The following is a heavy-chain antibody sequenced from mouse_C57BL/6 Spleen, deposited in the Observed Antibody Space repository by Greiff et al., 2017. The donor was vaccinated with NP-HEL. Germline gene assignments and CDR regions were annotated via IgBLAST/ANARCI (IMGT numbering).Heavy chain of an antibody. CDR1: GFTFSSYA. Sequence: EVQLVESGGGLVKPGGSLKLSCAASGFTFSSYAMSWVRQTPEKRLEWVATISDGGSYTYYPDNVKGRFTISRDNAKNNLYLQMSHLKSEDTAMYYCARGGNWDGFAYWGQGTLVTVSA. V-gene: IGHV5-4*01. CDR3: ARGGNWDGFAY. D-gene: IGHD4-1*01. CDR2: ISDGGSYT. J-gene: IGHJ3*01.